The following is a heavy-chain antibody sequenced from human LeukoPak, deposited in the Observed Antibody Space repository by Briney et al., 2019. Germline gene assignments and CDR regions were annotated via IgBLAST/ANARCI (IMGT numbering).Heavy chain of an antibody. CDR1: GGSISSSSYY. CDR2: IYYGGST. J-gene: IGHJ4*02. CDR3: TRGYYANNFDY. V-gene: IGHV4-61*01. Sequence: TSETLSLTCTVSGGSISSSSYYWSWIRQPPGKGLEWIGYIYYGGSTNYNPSLKSRVTISVDTSKNQFSLKLSSVTAADTAVYYCTRGYYANNFDYWGQGTLVTVSS. D-gene: IGHD1-26*01.